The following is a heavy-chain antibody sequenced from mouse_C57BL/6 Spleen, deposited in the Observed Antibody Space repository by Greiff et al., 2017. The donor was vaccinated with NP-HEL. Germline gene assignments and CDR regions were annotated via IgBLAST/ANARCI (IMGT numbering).Heavy chain of an antibody. CDR2: INPNNGGT. Sequence: VQLKESGPELVKPGASVKMSCKASGYTFTDYNMHWVKQSHGKSLEWIGYINPNNGGTSYNQKFKGKATLTVNKSSSTAYMELRSLTSEDSAVYYCASHYYYGSRPPFDYWGQGTTLTVSS. D-gene: IGHD1-1*01. V-gene: IGHV1-22*01. CDR1: GYTFTDYN. J-gene: IGHJ2*01. CDR3: ASHYYYGSRPPFDY.